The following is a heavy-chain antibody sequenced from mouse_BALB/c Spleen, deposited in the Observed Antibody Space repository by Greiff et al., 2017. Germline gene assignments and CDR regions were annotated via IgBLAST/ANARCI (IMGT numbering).Heavy chain of an antibody. D-gene: IGHD2-1*01. CDR1: GFAFSSYD. V-gene: IGHV5-12-1*01. J-gene: IGHJ4*01. CDR2: ISSGGGST. CDR3: ARIYYGNYNYAMDY. Sequence: EVQLVESGGGLVKPGGSLKLSCAASGFAFSSYDMSWVRQTPEKRLEWVAYISSGGGSTYYPDTVKGRFTISRDNAKNTLYLQMSSLKSEDTAMYYCARIYYGNYNYAMDYWGQGTSVTVSS.